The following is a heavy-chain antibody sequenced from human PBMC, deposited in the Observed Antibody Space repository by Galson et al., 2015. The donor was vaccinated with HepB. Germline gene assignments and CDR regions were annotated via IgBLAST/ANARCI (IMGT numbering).Heavy chain of an antibody. CDR1: GFVFSNAW. J-gene: IGHJ4*02. Sequence: SLRLSCAASGFVFSNAWMNWVRQAPGKGLEWVGRIKNKAHGETRDYAAPVKGRFTVSRDDSKNTLYLQMNSVTTEDTAMYYCATGEDGYSHWGQGTLVAVSS. CDR3: ATGEDGYSH. CDR2: IKNKAHGETR. D-gene: IGHD5-24*01. V-gene: IGHV3-15*01.